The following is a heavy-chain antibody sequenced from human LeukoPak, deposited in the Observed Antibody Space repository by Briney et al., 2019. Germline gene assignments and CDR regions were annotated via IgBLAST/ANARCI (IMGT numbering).Heavy chain of an antibody. Sequence: PGGSLRLSCAASGFTFSSYAMSWVRQAPGKGLEWVSAISGTGGITYYADSVKGRFAISRDNSKNTVFLQMNSLRAEDTAVYYCAKTYYFDSSGYWSAYYFDKWGQGTHVTVSS. CDR3: AKTYYFDSSGYWSAYYFDK. V-gene: IGHV3-23*01. CDR2: ISGTGGIT. J-gene: IGHJ4*02. D-gene: IGHD3-22*01. CDR1: GFTFSSYA.